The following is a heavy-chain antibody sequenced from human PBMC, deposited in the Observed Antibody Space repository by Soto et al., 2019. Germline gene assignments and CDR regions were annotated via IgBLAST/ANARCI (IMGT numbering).Heavy chain of an antibody. CDR3: ARNRGYYYDSSGYPYYYYGMDV. CDR2: IWYDGSNK. CDR1: GFTFSSYG. V-gene: IGHV3-33*01. J-gene: IGHJ6*02. Sequence: PGGSLRLSCAASGFTFSSYGMHWVRQAPGKGLEWVAVIWYDGSNKYYADSVKGRFTISRDNSKNTLYLQMNSLRAEDTAVYYCARNRGYYYDSSGYPYYYYGMDVWGQGTTVTVSS. D-gene: IGHD3-22*01.